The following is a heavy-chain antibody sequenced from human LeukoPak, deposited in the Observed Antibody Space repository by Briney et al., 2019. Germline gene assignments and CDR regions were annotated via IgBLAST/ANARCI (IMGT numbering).Heavy chain of an antibody. CDR1: VFTYSYYP. V-gene: IGHV3-64*01. J-gene: IGHJ5*02. Sequence: GGSLRHSFRGTVFTYSYYPMNWVRQAPGKGLEYVSAISSNGGSTSYANSVKGRFTISRDNSKNTLYLQMGSLRAEDRSVYYRAREATTVVRCTFTWGEGTLVTVSS. CDR2: ISSNGGST. D-gene: IGHD4-11*01. CDR3: AREATTVVRCTFT.